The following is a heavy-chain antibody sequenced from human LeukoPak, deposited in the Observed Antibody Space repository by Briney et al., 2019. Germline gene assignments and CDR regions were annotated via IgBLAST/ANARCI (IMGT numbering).Heavy chain of an antibody. V-gene: IGHV1-18*01. CDR3: ARRQDYYGSGNYVDY. D-gene: IGHD3-10*01. J-gene: IGHJ4*02. Sequence: ASVKVSCKTSGYRFITFGINWVRQAPGQGLEWMGWINPYNGNRYYAKKFQGRFNMTTDTSTTTAYMELRSLTSDDTAVYYCARRQDYYGSGNYVDYWGQGTLVTVSS. CDR2: INPYNGNR. CDR1: GYRFITFG.